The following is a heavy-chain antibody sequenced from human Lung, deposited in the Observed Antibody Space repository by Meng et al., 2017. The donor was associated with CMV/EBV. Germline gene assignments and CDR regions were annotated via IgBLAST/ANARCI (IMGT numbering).Heavy chain of an antibody. CDR1: GGSISSSNW. Sequence: GPLQESGPGVVRPSGTLSLTCAVSGGSISSSNWWSWVRQPPGKGLEWIGEIYHSGSTNYNPSLKSRVTISVDKSKNQFSLKLSSVTAADTAVYYCASFPPPGKQWLVTDYWGQGTLVTVSS. J-gene: IGHJ4*02. CDR2: IYHSGST. D-gene: IGHD6-19*01. CDR3: ASFPPPGKQWLVTDY. V-gene: IGHV4-4*02.